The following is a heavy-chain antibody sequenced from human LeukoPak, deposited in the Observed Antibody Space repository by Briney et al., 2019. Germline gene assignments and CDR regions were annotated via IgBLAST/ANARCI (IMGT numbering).Heavy chain of an antibody. J-gene: IGHJ3*02. Sequence: GGSLRLSCAASGFTFSGSAMHWVRQASGKGLEWVGRIRSRANSYATAYAASVKGRFTISRDNAKNSLYLQMNSLRAEDTAVYYCASSGRYGSGSYYKSGAFDIWGQGTMVTVSS. D-gene: IGHD3-10*01. CDR1: GFTFSGSA. CDR2: IRSRANSYAT. V-gene: IGHV3-73*01. CDR3: ASSGRYGSGSYYKSGAFDI.